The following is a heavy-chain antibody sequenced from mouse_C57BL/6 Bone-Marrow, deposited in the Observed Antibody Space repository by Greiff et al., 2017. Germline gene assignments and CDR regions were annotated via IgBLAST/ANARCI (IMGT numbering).Heavy chain of an antibody. Sequence: EVQLQQSGAELVRPGASVKLSCTASGFNIKDDYMHWVKQRPEQGLEWIGWIDPETGDTEYASKFQGKATITADTSSNTAYLQLSSLTSEDTAVYYCTFLRGWVAYWGQGTLVTVSA. D-gene: IGHD1-1*01. CDR2: IDPETGDT. V-gene: IGHV14-4*01. J-gene: IGHJ3*01. CDR1: GFNIKDDY. CDR3: TFLRGWVAY.